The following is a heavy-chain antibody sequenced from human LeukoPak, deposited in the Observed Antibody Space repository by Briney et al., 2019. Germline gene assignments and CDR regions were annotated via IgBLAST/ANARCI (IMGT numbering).Heavy chain of an antibody. Sequence: SGGSLRLSCAASGFTVSSNYMSWVRQAPGKGLEWVSVIYSGGSTYYADSVKGRFTISRDNSKNTLYLQMNSLRAEDTAVYYCARDSGYSYGYVGDFDYWGQGTLVTVSS. V-gene: IGHV3-53*05. CDR2: IYSGGST. CDR3: ARDSGYSYGYVGDFDY. J-gene: IGHJ4*02. D-gene: IGHD5-18*01. CDR1: GFTVSSNY.